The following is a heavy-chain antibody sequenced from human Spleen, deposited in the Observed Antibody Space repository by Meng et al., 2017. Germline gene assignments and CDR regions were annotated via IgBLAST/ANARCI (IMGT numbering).Heavy chain of an antibody. D-gene: IGHD3-10*01. CDR1: GFSLNTARMG. Sequence: SGPTLVKPTETLTLTCTVSGFSLNTARMGVSWIRQPPGKALEWLAHVFSHDGISYNASLQSRLTISKDTSKSQVVLSMTNVDPVDTATYFCVRSYGSPGAFDIWGQGTMVTVSS. J-gene: IGHJ3*02. V-gene: IGHV2-26*01. CDR3: VRSYGSPGAFDI. CDR2: VFSHDGI.